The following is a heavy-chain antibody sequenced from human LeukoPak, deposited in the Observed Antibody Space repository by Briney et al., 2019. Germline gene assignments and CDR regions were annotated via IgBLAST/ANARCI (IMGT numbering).Heavy chain of an antibody. CDR1: GGSFSGYY. Sequence: SETLSLTCAVYGGSFSGYYWSWIRQPPGEGLEWIGEINHSGSTNYNPSLKSRVTISVDTSKNQFPLKLSSVTAADTAVYYCARGNRGGLAAAVFVYWGQGTLVTVSS. CDR3: ARGNRGGLAAAVFVY. D-gene: IGHD6-13*01. J-gene: IGHJ4*02. CDR2: INHSGST. V-gene: IGHV4-34*01.